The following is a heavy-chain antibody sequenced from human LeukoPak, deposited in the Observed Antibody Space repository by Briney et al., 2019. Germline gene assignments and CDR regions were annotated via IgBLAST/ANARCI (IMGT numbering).Heavy chain of an antibody. D-gene: IGHD7-27*01. CDR1: GGTFSSYA. J-gene: IGHJ3*02. V-gene: IGHV1-69*05. CDR2: IIPIFGTA. Sequence: SVKVSCKASGGTFSSYAISRVRQAPGQGLEWMGGIIPIFGTANYAQKFQGRVTITTDESTSTAYMELSSLRSEDTAVYYCAIAYNWGSRGDAFDIWGQGTMVTVSS. CDR3: AIAYNWGSRGDAFDI.